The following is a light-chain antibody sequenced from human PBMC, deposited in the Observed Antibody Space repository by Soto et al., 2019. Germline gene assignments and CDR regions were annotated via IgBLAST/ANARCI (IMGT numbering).Light chain of an antibody. J-gene: IGKJ4*01. Sequence: EIVMTQSPATLSVSPGERATLSCMASQSVTSNLAWYQQKPGQAPRLLMYGASTRATGIPARFGGSGSATEFTLTISSLQSEDFAVYYCQQYSQWPLTFGGGTKVDIK. CDR2: GAS. CDR1: QSVTSN. V-gene: IGKV3-15*01. CDR3: QQYSQWPLT.